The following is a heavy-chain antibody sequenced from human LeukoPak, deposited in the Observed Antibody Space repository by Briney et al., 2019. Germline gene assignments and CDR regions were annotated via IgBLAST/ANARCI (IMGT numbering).Heavy chain of an antibody. CDR1: GFTVSSSY. V-gene: IGHV3-66*03. CDR2: IYSCCST. CDR3: ARVYATPNYSYYMDV. D-gene: IGHD2-8*01. Sequence: GVSLTLSCAASGFTVSSSYMSWVRQAPGKGLVWVWVIYSCCSTYYADSVKGRFTLSRDNSKNTLYLQMSSLRAEDTAVYYCARVYATPNYSYYMDVWGKGTTVTVSS. J-gene: IGHJ6*03.